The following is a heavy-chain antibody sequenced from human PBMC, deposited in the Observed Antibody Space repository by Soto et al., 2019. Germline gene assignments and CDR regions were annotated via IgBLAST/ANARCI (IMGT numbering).Heavy chain of an antibody. Sequence: ETLSLTCAVSGYSISSGYYWGWIRQPPGKGLEWIGSIYHSGSTYYNPSLKSRVTISVDTSKNQFSLKLSSVTAADTAVYYCARSFSWFDPWGQGTLVTVSS. CDR2: IYHSGST. CDR1: GYSISSGYY. V-gene: IGHV4-38-2*01. J-gene: IGHJ5*02. CDR3: ARSFSWFDP.